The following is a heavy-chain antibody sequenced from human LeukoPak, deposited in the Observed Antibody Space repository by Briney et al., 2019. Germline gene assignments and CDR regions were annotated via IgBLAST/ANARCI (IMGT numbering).Heavy chain of an antibody. V-gene: IGHV4-59*08. CDR1: GGSISSKC. CDR2: IYYSGST. CDR3: ARHSVSRYFDCAFDY. D-gene: IGHD3-9*01. Sequence: PSETLSLTCTVSGGSISSKCWSWIRQSPGKGLEWIGYIYYSGSTNYNPSLKSRVTISVDTSKNQFSLKLNSVTAADTAVYYCARHSVSRYFDCAFDYWGQGTLVTVSS. J-gene: IGHJ4*02.